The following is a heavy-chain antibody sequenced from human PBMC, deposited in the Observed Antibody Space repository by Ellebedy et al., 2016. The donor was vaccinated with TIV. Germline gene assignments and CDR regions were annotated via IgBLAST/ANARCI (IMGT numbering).Heavy chain of an antibody. CDR2: IYSGGST. J-gene: IGHJ3*02. D-gene: IGHD3-3*01. Sequence: GESLKISCAASGFTVSSNYMSWVRQAPGKGLEWVSVIYSGGSTYYADSVKGRFTISRDNSKNTLYLQMNSLRAEDTAVYYCARDFTIFGVGTGAFDIWGQGTMVTVSS. V-gene: IGHV3-53*01. CDR1: GFTVSSNY. CDR3: ARDFTIFGVGTGAFDI.